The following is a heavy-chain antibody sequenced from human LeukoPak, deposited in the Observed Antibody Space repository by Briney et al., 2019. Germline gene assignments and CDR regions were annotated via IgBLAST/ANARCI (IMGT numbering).Heavy chain of an antibody. Sequence: GGSLRLSCAASGFTFSSYGMHWVRQAPGKGLEWVAFIRYDGSNKYYADSVKGRFTISRDNSKNTLYLQMNSLRAEDTAVYYCATETYYYGSGSYYPDAFDIWGQGTMVTVSS. J-gene: IGHJ3*02. CDR3: ATETYYYGSGSYYPDAFDI. CDR2: IRYDGSNK. V-gene: IGHV3-30*02. CDR1: GFTFSSYG. D-gene: IGHD3-10*01.